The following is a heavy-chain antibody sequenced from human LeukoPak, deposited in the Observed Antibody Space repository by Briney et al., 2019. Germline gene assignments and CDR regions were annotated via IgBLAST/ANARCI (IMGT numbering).Heavy chain of an antibody. D-gene: IGHD2-2*01. Sequence: SETLSLTCSVSGESISSFHWSWIRQPPGKGLEWIGYIYYSGSTNYNPSLKSRVTISVDTSKNQFSLKLSSVTAADTAVYYCARLDIVVVPAARRYYYYCMDVWGKGTTVTVSS. CDR2: IYYSGST. CDR3: ARLDIVVVPAARRYYYYCMDV. J-gene: IGHJ6*03. CDR1: GESISSFH. V-gene: IGHV4-59*01.